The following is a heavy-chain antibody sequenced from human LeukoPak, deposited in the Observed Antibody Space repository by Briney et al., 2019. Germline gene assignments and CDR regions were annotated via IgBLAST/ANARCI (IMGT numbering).Heavy chain of an antibody. J-gene: IGHJ6*03. Sequence: PGGSLRLSCAASGFTFSNYAIHWVRQAPGKGLEWVAVISYDGSNKYYADSVRGRFTVSRDNSKNTLYLQMNSLRAEDTAVYYCARVRTGTNYYYYYMDVWGKGTTVTVSS. CDR2: ISYDGSNK. D-gene: IGHD1-1*01. V-gene: IGHV3-30-3*01. CDR1: GFTFSNYA. CDR3: ARVRTGTNYYYYYMDV.